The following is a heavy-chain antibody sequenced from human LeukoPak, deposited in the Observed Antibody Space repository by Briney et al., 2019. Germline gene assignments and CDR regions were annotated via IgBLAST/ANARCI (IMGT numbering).Heavy chain of an antibody. J-gene: IGHJ4*01. CDR2: ISSAGTT. CDR1: GFTVSSSY. D-gene: IGHD6-13*01. V-gene: IGHV3-66*01. CDR3: ARDLEAANTYYFDY. Sequence: GGSLTLSCAVSGFTVSSSYMSWVRQAPGKGLEWVSIISSAGTTYYADSVKGRFTISRDSSKNTVYLQVNSLRDEDTAVYYCARDLEAANTYYFDYWG.